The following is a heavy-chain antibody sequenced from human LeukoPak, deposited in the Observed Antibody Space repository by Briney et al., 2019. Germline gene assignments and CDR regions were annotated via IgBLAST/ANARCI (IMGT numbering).Heavy chain of an antibody. CDR3: ARKPAGTTWYFDY. V-gene: IGHV3-48*04. CDR2: ISSSGNTI. J-gene: IGHJ4*02. D-gene: IGHD1-7*01. Sequence: GGSLRLSCAASGFTFSSYSMNWIRQAPGKGLEWVSYISSSGNTIYYADSVKGRFTISRDNAKNSLYLQMNSLRAEDTAVYYCARKPAGTTWYFDYWGQGTLITVSS. CDR1: GFTFSSYS.